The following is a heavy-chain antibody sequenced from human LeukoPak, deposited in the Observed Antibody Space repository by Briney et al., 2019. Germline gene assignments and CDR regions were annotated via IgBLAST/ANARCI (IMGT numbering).Heavy chain of an antibody. CDR3: AKLAVASTGY. D-gene: IGHD6-19*01. CDR2: VNPTSGGT. Sequence: GASVKVSCKTSGYTFTSYYMHWVRQAPGQGLEWMGWVNPTSGGTNYAQKFQGRVTMARDTSISTAYMELSSLTSDDTAVYYCAKLAVASTGYWGQGTLVTVSS. J-gene: IGHJ4*02. V-gene: IGHV1-2*02. CDR1: GYTFTSYY.